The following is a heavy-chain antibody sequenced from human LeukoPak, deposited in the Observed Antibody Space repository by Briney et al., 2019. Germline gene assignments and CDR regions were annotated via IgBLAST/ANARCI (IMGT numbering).Heavy chain of an antibody. J-gene: IGHJ6*02. CDR3: ARYYYGMDV. Sequence: SETLSLTCTVSGGSISSYYWSWIRQPPGKGLEWSGYIYYSGSTNYNPSLKSRVTISVDTSKNQFSLKLSSVTAADTAVYYCARYYYGMDVWGQGTTVTVSS. CDR2: IYYSGST. CDR1: GGSISSYY. V-gene: IGHV4-59*01.